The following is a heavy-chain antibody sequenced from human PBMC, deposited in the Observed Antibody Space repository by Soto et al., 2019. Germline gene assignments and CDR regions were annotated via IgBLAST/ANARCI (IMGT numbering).Heavy chain of an antibody. J-gene: IGHJ6*03. D-gene: IGHD1-26*01. Sequence: EVQLVESGGGLVKPGESLRLSCAASGFTFNDVSMNWVRQAAGRGPEWVSSIDTTSGYIYYADSVKGRFNISRDNAKNSLYLQRYSVTAVDTGVYHCVRDIGLSFRSGDMDVWGRGTAVTVSS. CDR1: GFTFNDVS. CDR2: IDTTSGYI. CDR3: VRDIGLSFRSGDMDV. V-gene: IGHV3-21*01.